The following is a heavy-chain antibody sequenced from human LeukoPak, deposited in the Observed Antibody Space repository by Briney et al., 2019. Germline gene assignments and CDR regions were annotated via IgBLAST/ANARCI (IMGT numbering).Heavy chain of an antibody. CDR2: ISGSGGST. Sequence: PGGSLRLSCAASGFTFSRYAMSWVRQAPGKGLEWVSAISGSGGSTYYADSVKGRFTISRDNSKNTLYLQMNSLRAEDTAVYYCAKVPSMVRGVAFDYWGQGTLVTVSS. J-gene: IGHJ4*02. V-gene: IGHV3-23*01. CDR1: GFTFSRYA. CDR3: AKVPSMVRGVAFDY. D-gene: IGHD3-10*01.